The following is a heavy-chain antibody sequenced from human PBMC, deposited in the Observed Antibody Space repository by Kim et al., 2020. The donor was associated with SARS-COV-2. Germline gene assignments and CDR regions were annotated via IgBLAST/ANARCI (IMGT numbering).Heavy chain of an antibody. CDR2: ISSSSSYI. D-gene: IGHD5-18*01. CDR1: GFTFSSYS. CDR3: AREESYGSYDFDY. V-gene: IGHV3-21*01. J-gene: IGHJ4*02. Sequence: GGSLRLSCAASGFTFSSYSMNWVRQAPGKGLEWVSSISSSSSYIYYADSVKGRFTISRDNAKNSLYLQMNSLRAEDTAVYYCAREESYGSYDFDYWGQGTLVTVSS.